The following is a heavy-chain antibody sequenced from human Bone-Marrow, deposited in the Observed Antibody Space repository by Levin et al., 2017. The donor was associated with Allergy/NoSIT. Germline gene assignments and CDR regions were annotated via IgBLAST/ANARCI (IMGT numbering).Heavy chain of an antibody. CDR3: ASWGGNREYYLQY. CDR1: GFTFRSSG. D-gene: IGHD5-12*01. Sequence: LSLTCAVSGFTFRSSGMHWVRQAPGKGLEWVAVIWYDGNRENYADSVKGRVTISRDDSKKTLFLQMNSLRAEDTAVYYCASWGGNREYYLQYWGQGTLVTVSS. V-gene: IGHV3-33*01. CDR2: IWYDGNRE. J-gene: IGHJ4*02.